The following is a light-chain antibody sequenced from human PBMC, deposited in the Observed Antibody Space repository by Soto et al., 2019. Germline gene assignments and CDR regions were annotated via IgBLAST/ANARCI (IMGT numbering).Light chain of an antibody. V-gene: IGLV3-16*01. J-gene: IGLJ2*01. CDR1: TLPKKF. CDR3: LSADCSGSYVI. CDR2: KDN. Sequence: SYELTQPPSVSVSLGQMARITCSGETLPKKFAYWYHQKPGQFPVLLISKDNERPSGIPERFSGSSSGTIVTLTISAVQAEDEADYYCLSADCSGSYVIFGGGTKLTVL.